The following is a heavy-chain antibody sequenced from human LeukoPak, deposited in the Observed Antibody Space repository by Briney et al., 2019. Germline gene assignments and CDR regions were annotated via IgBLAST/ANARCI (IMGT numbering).Heavy chain of an antibody. D-gene: IGHD7-27*01. Sequence: NPGGSLRLSCAASGFTFSSYAMSWARQAPGKGLEWVSFISNSGDSIYYADSVKGRFTTSRDNAKNSLFLQMNSLRAEDTAVYYCGRGHWGLDYWGQGALVTVSS. CDR3: GRGHWGLDY. J-gene: IGHJ4*02. CDR1: GFTFSSYA. V-gene: IGHV3-21*05. CDR2: ISNSGDSI.